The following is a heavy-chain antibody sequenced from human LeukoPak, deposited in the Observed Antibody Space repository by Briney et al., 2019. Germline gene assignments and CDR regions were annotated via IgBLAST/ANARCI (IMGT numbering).Heavy chain of an antibody. Sequence: SSVKVSCKASGGTFSSYAISWVRQAPGQGLEWMGGIIPIFGTANYAQKFQGRVTITVDESKSTAYMELSSLRSEDTAVYYCATKPSTVTAHFDYWGQGTLVTVSS. V-gene: IGHV1-69*13. D-gene: IGHD4-17*01. CDR3: ATKPSTVTAHFDY. CDR2: IIPIFGTA. J-gene: IGHJ4*02. CDR1: GGTFSSYA.